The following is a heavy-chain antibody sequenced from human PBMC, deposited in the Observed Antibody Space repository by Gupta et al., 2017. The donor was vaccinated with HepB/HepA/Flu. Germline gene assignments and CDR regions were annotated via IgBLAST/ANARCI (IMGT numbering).Heavy chain of an antibody. V-gene: IGHV3-23*04. CDR1: GFTFSSFA. D-gene: IGHD6-19*01. Sequence: EVQLVQSGGGVVQPGGSLRLSCAASGFTFSSFAMTWVRQAPGKGLEWVSGITGTGETTHYADSVKGRITIARDNSNNTLYLEMKSLRAEDTAIYYCAKVFSAWYLDSWGQGTLVTVSS. J-gene: IGHJ4*02. CDR3: AKVFSAWYLDS. CDR2: ITGTGETT.